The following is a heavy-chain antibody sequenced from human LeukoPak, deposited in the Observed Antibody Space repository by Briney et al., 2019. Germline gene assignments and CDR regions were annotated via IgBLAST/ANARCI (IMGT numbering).Heavy chain of an antibody. Sequence: SETLSLTCTVSGGSISSSSYYWGWIRQPPGKGLEWIWSIYCSGSTYYNPSLKSRVTISVDTSKNQFSLKLSSVTAADTAVYYCARFPRRPGIAVAGSYWSQGTLVTVSS. J-gene: IGHJ4*02. CDR1: GGSISSSSYY. CDR2: IYCSGST. D-gene: IGHD6-19*01. V-gene: IGHV4-39*01. CDR3: ARFPRRPGIAVAGSY.